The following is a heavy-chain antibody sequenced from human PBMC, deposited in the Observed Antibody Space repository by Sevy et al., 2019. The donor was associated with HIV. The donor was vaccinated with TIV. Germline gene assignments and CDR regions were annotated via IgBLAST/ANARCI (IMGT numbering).Heavy chain of an antibody. D-gene: IGHD3-10*01. J-gene: IGHJ4*02. CDR3: AIKITMIRGDQGPFDY. CDR1: GFTFSNYP. V-gene: IGHV3-23*01. Sequence: GGSLRLSCADSGFTFSNYPMAWVRQAPGKGLEWVSAISVSGDFTYYAYSVRGRFTVSRDKSKNTLFLQMNSLRAEDTAVYYCAIKITMIRGDQGPFDYWGQGTLVTVSS. CDR2: ISVSGDFT.